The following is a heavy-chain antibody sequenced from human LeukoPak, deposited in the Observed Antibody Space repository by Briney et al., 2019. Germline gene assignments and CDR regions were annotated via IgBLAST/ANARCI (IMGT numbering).Heavy chain of an antibody. CDR3: VRRSEDYDSSGYPY. CDR1: GYTFTDYY. Sequence: GASVKVSCKASGYTFTDYYIHWVRQAPGQGLEWMGWVNPNSGNTGYAQKFQGRITMTRDTSINTAYMELSSLRSDDTAVYYCVRRSEDYDSSGYPYWGQGTLVAVSS. CDR2: VNPNSGNT. J-gene: IGHJ4*02. V-gene: IGHV1-8*02. D-gene: IGHD3-22*01.